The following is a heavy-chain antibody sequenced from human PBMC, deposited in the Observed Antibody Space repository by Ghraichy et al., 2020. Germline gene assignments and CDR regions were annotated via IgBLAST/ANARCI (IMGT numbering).Heavy chain of an antibody. CDR1: GDSVNIDYY. V-gene: IGHV4-38-2*02. Sequence: SETLSLTCSVFGDSVNIDYYWGWVRQSPEKGLEWIGSIFHIGSTYYNPSFKSRVTISLETSKNRFFLNLTSVTAADMAIYYCARVGRRISGGYGMDVWGQGTTVTVSS. J-gene: IGHJ6*02. D-gene: IGHD3-10*01. CDR2: IFHIGST. CDR3: ARVGRRISGGYGMDV.